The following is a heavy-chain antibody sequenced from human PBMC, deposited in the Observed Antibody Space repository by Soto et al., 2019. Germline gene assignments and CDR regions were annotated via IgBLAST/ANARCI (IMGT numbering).Heavy chain of an antibody. V-gene: IGHV4-39*02. CDR1: GGSISSSSYY. CDR3: ARETSGYYRPFDD. Sequence: PSETLSLTCTVSGGSISSSSYYWGWIRQPPGKGLEWIGSIYYSGSTYYNPSLKSRVTISVDTSKNQFSLKLSSVTAADTAVYYCARETSGYYRPFDDWGQGTLVTVSS. D-gene: IGHD3-3*01. CDR2: IYYSGST. J-gene: IGHJ4*02.